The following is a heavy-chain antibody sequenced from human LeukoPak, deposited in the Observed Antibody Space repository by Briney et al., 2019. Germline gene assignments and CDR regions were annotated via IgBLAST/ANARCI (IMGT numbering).Heavy chain of an antibody. CDR3: ARDSADYGDYDY. D-gene: IGHD4-17*01. V-gene: IGHV1-2*02. J-gene: IGHJ4*02. CDR1: GYTFTGYY. CDR2: INPNSGGT. Sequence: ASVKVSCKGSGYTFTGYYMHWVRQAPGQGLEWMGWINPNSGGTNYAQKFQGRVTMTRDTSISTAYMELSRLRSDDTAVYYCARDSADYGDYDYWGQGTLVTVSS.